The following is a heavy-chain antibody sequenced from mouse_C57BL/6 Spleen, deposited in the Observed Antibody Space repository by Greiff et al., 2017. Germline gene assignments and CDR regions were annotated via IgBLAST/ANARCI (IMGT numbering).Heavy chain of an antibody. D-gene: IGHD1-1*01. Sequence: QVQLKESGPGLVAPSQSLSITCTVSGFSLTSYGVHWVRQPPGKGLEWLVVIWSDGSTTYNSALKSRLSISKENSKSQVFLKRNSLHTDDTAMYYCARQGGYYAYFDYWGQGTTLTVSS. CDR2: IWSDGST. V-gene: IGHV2-6-1*01. J-gene: IGHJ2*01. CDR3: ARQGGYYAYFDY. CDR1: GFSLTSYG.